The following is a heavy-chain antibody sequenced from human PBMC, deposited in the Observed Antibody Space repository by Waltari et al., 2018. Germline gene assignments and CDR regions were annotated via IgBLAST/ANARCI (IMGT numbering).Heavy chain of an antibody. CDR1: GGSFRDSY. CDR3: AGGTASAWELGHS. Sequence: QVQLHPGGAGLLKPSETLSLTCVVYGGSFRDSYCGWIRQPPGKGLAWLGESKQSVLTNYNPSVKSRATMSLDTSKNQFSLKLSSLTAADTAVYYCAGGTASAWELGHSWGQGTLVTVSS. D-gene: IGHD1-26*01. J-gene: IGHJ4*02. CDR2: SKQSVLT. V-gene: IGHV4-34*01.